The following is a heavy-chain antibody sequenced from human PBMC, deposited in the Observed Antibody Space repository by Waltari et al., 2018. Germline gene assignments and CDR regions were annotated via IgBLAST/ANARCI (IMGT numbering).Heavy chain of an antibody. CDR2: ISSSSSYI. V-gene: IGHV3-21*01. Sequence: EVQLVESGGGLVKPGGSLRLSCAASGFTFSSYSMNWVRQAPGKGLEWVSSISSSSSYIYYADSVKGRFTISRDNAKNSLYLQMNSLRAEDTAVYYCARDGGYSGYDNNDVWGQGTMVTVSS. CDR1: GFTFSSYS. CDR3: ARDGGYSGYDNNDV. J-gene: IGHJ3*01. D-gene: IGHD5-12*01.